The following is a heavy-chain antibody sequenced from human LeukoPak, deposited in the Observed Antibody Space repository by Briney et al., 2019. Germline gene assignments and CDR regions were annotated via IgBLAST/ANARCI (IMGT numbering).Heavy chain of an antibody. J-gene: IGHJ3*02. CDR1: GGTFSSYA. Sequence: GASVKVSCKASGGTFSSYAISWVRQAPGQGLEWMGGIIPIFGTANYAQKFQGRVTITADKSTSTAYMELSSLRSEDTAVYYCATDRGTGAFDIWGQGTMVTVSS. D-gene: IGHD3-10*01. V-gene: IGHV1-69*06. CDR3: ATDRGTGAFDI. CDR2: IIPIFGTA.